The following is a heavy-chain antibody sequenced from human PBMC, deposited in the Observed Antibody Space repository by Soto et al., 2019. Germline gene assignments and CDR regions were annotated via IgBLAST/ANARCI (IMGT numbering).Heavy chain of an antibody. Sequence: PSETLSLTCTVSGGSISSYYWSWIRQPPGKGLEWIGYIYYSGSTNYNPSLKSRVTISVDTSKNQFSLKLSSVTAADTAVYYCARDLEYGSGSYYPYGMDVWGQGTTVTVSS. J-gene: IGHJ6*02. D-gene: IGHD3-10*01. CDR3: ARDLEYGSGSYYPYGMDV. V-gene: IGHV4-59*01. CDR1: GGSISSYY. CDR2: IYYSGST.